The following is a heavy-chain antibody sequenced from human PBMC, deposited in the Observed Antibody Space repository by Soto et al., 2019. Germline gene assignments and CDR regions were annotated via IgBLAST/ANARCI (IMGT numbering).Heavy chain of an antibody. CDR3: ARPSALLWSDFYI. V-gene: IGHV3-7*03. CDR2: IKQDGSEK. CDR1: GFTFSSYW. D-gene: IGHD3-10*01. Sequence: EVQLVESGGGLVQPGGSLRLSCAASGFTFSSYWMSWVRQAPGKGLEWVANIKQDGSEKYYVDSVKGRFTISRDNAKNSLYLQMNSLRAEDTAVYYCARPSALLWSDFYIWGQGTMVTVSS. J-gene: IGHJ3*02.